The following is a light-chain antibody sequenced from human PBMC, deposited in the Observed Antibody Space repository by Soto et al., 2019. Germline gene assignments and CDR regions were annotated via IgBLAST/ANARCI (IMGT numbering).Light chain of an antibody. CDR1: SGHSSYA. J-gene: IGLJ1*01. CDR3: QTWGTGIHYV. V-gene: IGLV4-69*01. CDR2: LNSDGSH. Sequence: QSVLTQSPSASASLGASVKLTCTLSSGHSSYAIAWHQQQPEKGPRYLMKLNSDGSHSKGDGIPDRFSGSSSGAVRYLTISSLQSEDEADYYCQTWGTGIHYVFGTGTQLTVL.